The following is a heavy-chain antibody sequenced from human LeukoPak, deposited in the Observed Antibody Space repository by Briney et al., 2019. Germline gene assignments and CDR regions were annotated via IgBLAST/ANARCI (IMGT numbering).Heavy chain of an antibody. V-gene: IGHV3-21*01. D-gene: IGHD2-2*01. J-gene: IGHJ4*02. CDR3: TRGYTSDY. CDR2: TSANTTHI. CDR1: GFSFSSYS. Sequence: GGSLRLSCAASGFSFSSYSKNWVRQAPGKGLEWVSSTSANTTHIYGADSLKGRFTISRDDAKNSLYLQLTSLRAEDTAVYYCTRGYTSDYWGQGTLVAVSS.